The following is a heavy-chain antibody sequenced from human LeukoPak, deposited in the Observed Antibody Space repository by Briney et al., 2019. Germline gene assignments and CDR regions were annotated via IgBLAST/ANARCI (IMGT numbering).Heavy chain of an antibody. D-gene: IGHD5-18*01. CDR1: GYTFTGYY. CDR2: INPNSGGT. J-gene: IGHJ4*02. V-gene: IGHV1-2*04. Sequence: GASVTVSCKATGYTFTGYYMHSVRQAPGQGLDWMGWINPNSGGTNYAQKFQGWVTMTRDTSISTAYMELSRLRSDDTAVYYCARGGGSRTAMVDYWGQGTLVTVSS. CDR3: ARGGGSRTAMVDY.